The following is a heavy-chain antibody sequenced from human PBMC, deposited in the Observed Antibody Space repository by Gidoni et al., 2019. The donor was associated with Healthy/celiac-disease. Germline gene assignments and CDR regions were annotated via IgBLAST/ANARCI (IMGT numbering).Heavy chain of an antibody. J-gene: IGHJ6*02. CDR1: GFTFSSDG. CDR2: IWYDGSNK. Sequence: QVQLVESGGGVVQPGRSLRLSCAASGFTFSSDGMHWVRQAPGKGLEWVAVIWYDGSNKYYADSVKGRFTISRDNSKNTLYLQMNSLRAEDTAVYYCASVAVVDYYYGMDVWGQGTTVTVSS. V-gene: IGHV3-33*01. D-gene: IGHD2-15*01. CDR3: ASVAVVDYYYGMDV.